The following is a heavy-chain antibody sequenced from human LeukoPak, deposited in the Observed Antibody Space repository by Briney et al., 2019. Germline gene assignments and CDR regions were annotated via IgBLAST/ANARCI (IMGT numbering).Heavy chain of an antibody. CDR1: GFTFSSYA. V-gene: IGHV3-23*01. Sequence: GGSLRLSCAASGFTFSSYAMSWVRQAPGKGLEWVSAISGSGGSTYYADSVKGRFTISRDNSQNKLYLQMNSLRAEDTAVYYCAKDMSGSSGWPYYFDYWGQGTLVTVSS. CDR3: AKDMSGSSGWPYYFDY. J-gene: IGHJ4*02. D-gene: IGHD6-19*01. CDR2: ISGSGGST.